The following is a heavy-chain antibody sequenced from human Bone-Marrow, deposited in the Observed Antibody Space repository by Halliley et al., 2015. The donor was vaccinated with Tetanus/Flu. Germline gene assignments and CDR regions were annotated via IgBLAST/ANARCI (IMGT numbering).Heavy chain of an antibody. CDR3: ARDKAIIGYYGMDV. J-gene: IGHJ6*02. CDR2: VNYDGTYT. D-gene: IGHD2-21*01. V-gene: IGHV3-74*01. Sequence: VSRVNYDGTYTAYADSVKGRFTISRDNAKNTLYLQMNSLRAEDTAVYYCARDKAIIGYYGMDVWGQGTTVTVSS.